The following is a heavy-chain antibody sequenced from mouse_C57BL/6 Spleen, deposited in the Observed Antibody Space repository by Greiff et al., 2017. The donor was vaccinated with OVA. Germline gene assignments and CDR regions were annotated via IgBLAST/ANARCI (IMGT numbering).Heavy chain of an antibody. Sequence: EVKLVESGGGLVKPGGSLKLSCAASGFTFSDYGMHWFRHAPEQGLEWVSYISRGSRTIYYADTVTGRFTLSRDNAKNTLFLQMTSLRSEDTAMYYCARTDYGSPLDYWGQGTTLTVSS. V-gene: IGHV5-17*01. CDR1: GFTFSDYG. CDR2: ISRGSRTI. J-gene: IGHJ2*01. D-gene: IGHD1-1*01. CDR3: ARTDYGSPLDY.